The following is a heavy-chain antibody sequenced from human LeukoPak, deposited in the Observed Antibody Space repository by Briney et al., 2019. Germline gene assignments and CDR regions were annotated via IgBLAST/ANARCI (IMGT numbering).Heavy chain of an antibody. Sequence: GGSLRLSCAASGFTFSTYYMQWVRQAPGKGLVWVSRIDRDGSSKTYADSVKGRFTISRDNAKNTLCLQMNSLRAEDTAVYYCARLSRQGYTSSWLDYWGQGTLVTVSS. D-gene: IGHD6-13*01. CDR3: ARLSRQGYTSSWLDY. J-gene: IGHJ4*02. V-gene: IGHV3-74*01. CDR2: IDRDGSSK. CDR1: GFTFSTYY.